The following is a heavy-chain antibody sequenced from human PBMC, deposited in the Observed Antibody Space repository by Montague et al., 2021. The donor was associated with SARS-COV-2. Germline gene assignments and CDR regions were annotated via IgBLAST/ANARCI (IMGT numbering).Heavy chain of an antibody. J-gene: IGHJ4*02. Sequence: TLSLTCTVSGVSISSGSYYWSWIRQPAGKGLEWIGRIYTSGTTYYSFSLKSRVTISVDTSKNQSSLKLTSVTAADTAVYYCARAHSGSWAHLDNWGQGSLVTVSS. V-gene: IGHV4-61*02. CDR3: ARAHSGSWAHLDN. CDR2: IYTSGTT. D-gene: IGHD5-12*01. CDR1: GVSISSGSYY.